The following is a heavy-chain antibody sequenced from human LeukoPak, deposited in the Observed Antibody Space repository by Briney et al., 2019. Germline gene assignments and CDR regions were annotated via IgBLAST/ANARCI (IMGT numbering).Heavy chain of an antibody. D-gene: IGHD3-10*01. CDR3: ARGGKLWFGESYYFDY. CDR2: ISAYNGNT. V-gene: IGHV1-18*01. Sequence: ASVKVSCKASGYTFTSYGISWVRQAPGQGLEWMGWISAYNGNTNYAQKLQGRVTITADESTSTAYMELSSLRSEDTAVYYCARGGKLWFGESYYFDYWGQGTLVTVSS. CDR1: GYTFTSYG. J-gene: IGHJ4*02.